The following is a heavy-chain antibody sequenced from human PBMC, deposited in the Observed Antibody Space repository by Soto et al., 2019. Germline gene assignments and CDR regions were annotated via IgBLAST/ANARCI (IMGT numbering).Heavy chain of an antibody. J-gene: IGHJ3*02. CDR1: GYTFSSHW. CDR2: INPDGSFT. Sequence: EVQLVESGGGLVQPGGSLRLSCVASGYTFSSHWIHWVRQAPGQGRVGVSRINPDGSFTSYADSVKGRFTISRDNAKNTLYLEMNSLRAEDTAVYYCARPRSMSSSGFDIWGQGTMVTVSS. D-gene: IGHD6-6*01. CDR3: ARPRSMSSSGFDI. V-gene: IGHV3-74*01.